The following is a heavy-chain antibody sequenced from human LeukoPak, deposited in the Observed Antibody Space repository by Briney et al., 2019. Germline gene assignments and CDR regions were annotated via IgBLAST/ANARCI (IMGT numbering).Heavy chain of an antibody. CDR3: ARDRGSSWRNYYYYGMDV. V-gene: IGHV4-59*01. CDR2: IYYSGST. J-gene: IGHJ6*02. D-gene: IGHD6-13*01. CDR1: GGSISSYY. Sequence: SETLSLTCTVSGGSISSYYWSWIRQPPGKGLEWIGYIYYSGSTNYNPSLKSRVTISVDTSKNQFSLKLSSVTAADTAVYYCARDRGSSWRNYYYYGMDVWGQGTTVTVSS.